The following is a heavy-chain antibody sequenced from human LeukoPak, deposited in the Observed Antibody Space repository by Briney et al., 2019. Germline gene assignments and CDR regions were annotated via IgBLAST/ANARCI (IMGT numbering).Heavy chain of an antibody. CDR2: IIPIFGTA. V-gene: IGHV1-69*13. CDR3: ARDKDEIVGATLDY. D-gene: IGHD1-26*01. CDR1: GGTFSSYA. J-gene: IGHJ4*02. Sequence: GASVKVSCKASGGTFSSYAISWVRQAPGQGLEWMGGIIPIFGTANYAQKFQGRVTITADESTSTAYMELSSLRSEDTAVYYRARDKDEIVGATLDYWGQGTLVTVSS.